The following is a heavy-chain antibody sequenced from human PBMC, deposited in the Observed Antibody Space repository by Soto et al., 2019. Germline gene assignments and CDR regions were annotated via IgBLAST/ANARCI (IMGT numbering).Heavy chain of an antibody. J-gene: IGHJ4*02. Sequence: QVQLVQSGAEVKKPGASVKVSCKASGYTFTSYDINWVRQATGQGLEWMGWMNPNSGNTGYAQKFQGRGTMTRNTSTSTANMELSSLRSEDTAVYYCAIDPAVAGTVADDYWGQGTLVTVSS. CDR2: MNPNSGNT. D-gene: IGHD6-19*01. CDR3: AIDPAVAGTVADDY. V-gene: IGHV1-8*01. CDR1: GYTFTSYD.